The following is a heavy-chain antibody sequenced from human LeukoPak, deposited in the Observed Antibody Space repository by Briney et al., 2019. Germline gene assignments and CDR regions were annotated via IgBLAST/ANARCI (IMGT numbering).Heavy chain of an antibody. V-gene: IGHV4-59*01. Sequence: SETLSLTCAVSGGSISSYYWSWIRQPPGKGLEWIGYIYYSGSTNYNPSLKSRVTISVDTSKNQFSLKLSSVTAADTAVYYCARGANWGSSDYFDYWGQGTLVTVSS. J-gene: IGHJ4*02. D-gene: IGHD7-27*01. CDR2: IYYSGST. CDR1: GGSISSYY. CDR3: ARGANWGSSDYFDY.